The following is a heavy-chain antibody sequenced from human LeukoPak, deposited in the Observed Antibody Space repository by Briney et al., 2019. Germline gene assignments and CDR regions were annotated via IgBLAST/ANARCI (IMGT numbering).Heavy chain of an antibody. CDR3: ATGGPYSGSYFDY. CDR2: MYKGGST. CDR1: GFTLSSYW. J-gene: IGHJ4*02. Sequence: PGGSLRLSCAASGFTLSSYWMHWVRQAPGKGLVWVSVMYKGGSTYYADSVKGRFTISRDNSKNTVYLQMNSLRAEDTAVYYCATGGPYSGSYFDYWGQGTLVTVSS. D-gene: IGHD1-26*01. V-gene: IGHV3-66*01.